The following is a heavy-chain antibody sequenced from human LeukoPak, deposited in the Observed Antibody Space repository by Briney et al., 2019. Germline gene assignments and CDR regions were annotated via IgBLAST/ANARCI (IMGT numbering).Heavy chain of an antibody. J-gene: IGHJ4*02. V-gene: IGHV3-72*01. Sequence: GGSLRLSCAASGFTFSSYSMNWVRQAPGKGLEWIGRSKSKTYNYITQYAAFVQGRLTISRDNSKNSLYLQIKSLKTEDTAVYYCARDSSGQGDYWGQGTLVTVSS. CDR2: SKSKTYNYIT. CDR3: ARDSSGQGDY. CDR1: GFTFSSYS. D-gene: IGHD3-22*01.